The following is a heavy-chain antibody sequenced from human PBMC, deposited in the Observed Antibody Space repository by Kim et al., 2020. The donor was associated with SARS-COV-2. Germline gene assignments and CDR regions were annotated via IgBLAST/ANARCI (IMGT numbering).Heavy chain of an antibody. J-gene: IGHJ3*02. CDR1: GFTFSNYG. CDR2: IWHDGNNK. Sequence: GGSLRLSCAASGFTFSNYGMHWVRQAPGKGLEWVAIIWHDGNNKYYVDSVKGRFTISRDNSKNMLYLQMNSLRAEDTAVYYFAANFEIWCQGTMVTVSS. CDR3: AANFEI. V-gene: IGHV3-33*01.